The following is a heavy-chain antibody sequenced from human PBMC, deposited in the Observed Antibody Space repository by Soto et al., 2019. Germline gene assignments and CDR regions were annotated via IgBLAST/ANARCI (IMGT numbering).Heavy chain of an antibody. CDR3: AKDRPRRTSGDFFDY. Sequence: EVQLLESGGKLVQPGGSLTLSCAASGFTFSTYAMAWVRQAPGKGLEWVSGVSASGLNTDYADPVKGRFYISRDNSKNTVSLHRNSLRAEDTALCYCAKDRPRRTSGDFFDYWGQGTPVTVSS. CDR1: GFTFSTYA. V-gene: IGHV3-23*01. CDR2: VSASGLNT. J-gene: IGHJ4*02. D-gene: IGHD1-1*01.